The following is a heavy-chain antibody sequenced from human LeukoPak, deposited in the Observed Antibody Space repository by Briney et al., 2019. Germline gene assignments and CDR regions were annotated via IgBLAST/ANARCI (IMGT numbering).Heavy chain of an antibody. Sequence: GGSLRLSCAASGFTFSSYAMSWVRQAPGKGLEGVSAISGSGGSTYYADSVKGRFTISRDNSQNTLYLQMNSPRDEDTAVYYCAIDCSGGSCSYMGYWGQGTLVTVSS. CDR2: ISGSGGST. CDR3: AIDCSGGSCSYMGY. CDR1: GFTFSSYA. D-gene: IGHD2-15*01. J-gene: IGHJ4*02. V-gene: IGHV3-23*01.